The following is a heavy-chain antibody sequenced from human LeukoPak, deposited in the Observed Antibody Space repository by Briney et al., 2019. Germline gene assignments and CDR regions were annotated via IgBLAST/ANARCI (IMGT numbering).Heavy chain of an antibody. D-gene: IGHD1-26*01. CDR2: ISYDGSNA. V-gene: IGHV3-30*18. Sequence: GGSLRLSCAASGFSFGGYGMHWVRQAPGKGLEWVAAISYDGSNAYYADSVKGRFTISRDNSKNTLYLQMNSLRAEDTAVYYCAKDPYSGTYTIDHWGQGTPVTVSS. CDR3: AKDPYSGTYTIDH. J-gene: IGHJ4*02. CDR1: GFSFGGYG.